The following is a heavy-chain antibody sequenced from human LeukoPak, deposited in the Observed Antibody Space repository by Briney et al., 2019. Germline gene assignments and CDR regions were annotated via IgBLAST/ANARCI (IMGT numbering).Heavy chain of an antibody. Sequence: SETLSLTCAVYGGSFSGYYWSWIRQPPGKGLEWIGYIYYSGSTNYNPSLKSRVTISVNTSKNQFSLKLSSVTAADTAVYYCARQYCSGGSCYWYFDLWGRGTLVTVSS. J-gene: IGHJ2*01. D-gene: IGHD2-15*01. V-gene: IGHV4-59*01. CDR2: IYYSGST. CDR1: GGSFSGYY. CDR3: ARQYCSGGSCYWYFDL.